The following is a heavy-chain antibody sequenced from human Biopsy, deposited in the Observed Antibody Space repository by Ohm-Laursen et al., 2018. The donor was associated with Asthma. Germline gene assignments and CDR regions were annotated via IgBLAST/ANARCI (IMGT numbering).Heavy chain of an antibody. D-gene: IGHD3-3*02. CDR1: GYSLTDLS. J-gene: IGHJ6*02. CDR3: ARPSPNRDILYYYYHMDV. V-gene: IGHV1-24*01. Sequence: ASVKVSCKISGYSLTDLSMHWVRQAPGQGLEWMGGHDHEEGGTVNARRFQGRVTMTEDTSTDTAYMELSGLGFDDTAIYYCARPSPNRDILYYYYHMDVWGQGTTVIVSS. CDR2: HDHEEGGT.